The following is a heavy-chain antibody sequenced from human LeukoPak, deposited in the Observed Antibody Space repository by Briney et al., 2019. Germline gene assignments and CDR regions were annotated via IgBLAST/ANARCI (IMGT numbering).Heavy chain of an antibody. V-gene: IGHV4-59*01. CDR2: IYYSGST. Sequence: PSETLSLTCTVSGGSISSYYWSWIRQPPGKGLEWIGYIYYSGSTNYNPSLKSRVTISVDTSKNQFSLKLSSVTAADTAVYYCARGQHSSGLYYFDYWGQGTLVTVSS. CDR1: GGSISSYY. CDR3: ARGQHSSGLYYFDY. J-gene: IGHJ4*02. D-gene: IGHD6-19*01.